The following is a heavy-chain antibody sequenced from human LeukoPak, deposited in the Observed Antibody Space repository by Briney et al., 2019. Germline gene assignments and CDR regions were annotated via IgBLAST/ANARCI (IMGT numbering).Heavy chain of an antibody. D-gene: IGHD3-10*01. J-gene: IGHJ4*02. CDR2: ISGSGGST. CDR3: AKDWVRGVIIGKGTELDY. Sequence: PGGSLRLSCAASGFTFNNFAMNWVRQAPGKGLEWVSAISGSGGSTFDAGSVKGRFIISRDNSKNTVYLQMNNLRADDTAVYYCAKDWVRGVIIGKGTELDYWGQGTLVTVSS. V-gene: IGHV3-23*01. CDR1: GFTFNNFA.